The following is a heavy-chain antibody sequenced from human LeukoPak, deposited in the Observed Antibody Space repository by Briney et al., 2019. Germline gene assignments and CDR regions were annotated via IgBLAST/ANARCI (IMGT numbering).Heavy chain of an antibody. CDR2: IGSSNRYI. V-gene: IGHV3-21*01. D-gene: IGHD6-13*01. Sequence: GGSLRLSCAASGFTFSTYSMNWVRQAPGKGLEWVSSIGSSNRYIYYADSVKGRFTISRDNAKNSLYLQMNSLRAEDTAVYYCARGRLVSSPLSTDYWGQGALVTVSS. CDR3: ARGRLVSSPLSTDY. J-gene: IGHJ4*02. CDR1: GFTFSTYS.